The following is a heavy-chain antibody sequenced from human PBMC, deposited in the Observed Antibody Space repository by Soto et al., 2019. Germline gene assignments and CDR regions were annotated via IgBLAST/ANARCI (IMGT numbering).Heavy chain of an antibody. D-gene: IGHD2-15*01. CDR2: IWYDGSNK. Sequence: GGSLRLSCPASGFTFSSYVMNWVRQAPGKGLEWVAVIWYDGSNKYYADSVKGRFTISRDNSKNTLYLQMSSLRAEDTAVYYCATRGSYCSGGSCYGLDYWGQGT. CDR3: ATRGSYCSGGSCYGLDY. J-gene: IGHJ4*02. V-gene: IGHV3-33*01. CDR1: GFTFSSYV.